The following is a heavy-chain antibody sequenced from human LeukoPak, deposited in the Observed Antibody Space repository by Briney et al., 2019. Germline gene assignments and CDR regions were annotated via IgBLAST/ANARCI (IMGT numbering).Heavy chain of an antibody. CDR3: ARSSGYYSSLFYMHV. J-gene: IGHJ6*03. CDR1: GATFSIYA. Sequence: SVKVSFKASGATFSIYAISWGRQAPGQGLGWVGGGIPIFGTRNYAQKFQGRVTITADKSTSTAYMELRSLRSEDTAVYYCARSSGYYSSLFYMHVWGKGTTVTVSS. CDR2: GIPIFGTR. D-gene: IGHD3-22*01. V-gene: IGHV1-69*06.